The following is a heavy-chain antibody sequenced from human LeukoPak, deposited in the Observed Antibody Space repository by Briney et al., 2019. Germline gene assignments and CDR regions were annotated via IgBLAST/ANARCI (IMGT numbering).Heavy chain of an antibody. J-gene: IGHJ4*02. D-gene: IGHD1-26*01. CDR1: GFTFSSYA. Sequence: PGGSLRLSCAASGFTFSSYAMSWVRQAPGKGLEWVSAISGSGGSTNYADSVKGRFTISRDNAKNTLYLQMNSLRAEDTAMYYCARRSSGSPPFYFDYWGQGTLVTVSS. V-gene: IGHV3-23*01. CDR2: ISGSGGST. CDR3: ARRSSGSPPFYFDY.